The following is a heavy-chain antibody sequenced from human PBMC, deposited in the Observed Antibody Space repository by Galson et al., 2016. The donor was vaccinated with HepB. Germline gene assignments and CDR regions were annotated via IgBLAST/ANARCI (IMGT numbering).Heavy chain of an antibody. D-gene: IGHD5-18*01. J-gene: IGHJ6*02. CDR1: GFSFSSYA. V-gene: IGHV3-23*01. CDR2: ITSGGTT. Sequence: SLRLSCAASGFSFSSYAMSWVRQAPGKGLEWVSGITSGGTTYYADSVKGRFTISRDNSKNILYLQMKSLRDEDTAVYYCAERPYSYGWHYGMDVWGQGTTVTVSS. CDR3: AERPYSYGWHYGMDV.